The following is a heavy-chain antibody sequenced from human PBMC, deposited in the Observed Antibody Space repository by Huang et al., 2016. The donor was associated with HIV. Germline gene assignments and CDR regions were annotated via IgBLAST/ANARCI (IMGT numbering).Heavy chain of an antibody. CDR1: GYTFTDYY. J-gene: IGHJ4*02. CDR3: ARPPSRMFRGSMSLLHY. D-gene: IGHD3-10*01. CDR2: INPYKGDT. Sequence: QVQLVQSGAEVKKPGASVKVSCKASGYTFTDYYIHWVRQAPGHGLEWMGWINPYKGDTKYAQKFKGRVTLTRDTPTRTAYMELRSLKSDDTAVFYCARPPSRMFRGSMSLLHYWGQGTLVTVSS. V-gene: IGHV1-2*02.